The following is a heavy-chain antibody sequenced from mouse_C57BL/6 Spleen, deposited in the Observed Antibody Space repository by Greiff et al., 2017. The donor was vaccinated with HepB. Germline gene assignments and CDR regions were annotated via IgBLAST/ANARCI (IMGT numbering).Heavy chain of an antibody. J-gene: IGHJ4*01. CDR3: AREGDYYGSSSLYAMDY. Sequence: EVKLVESEGGLVQPGSSMKLSCTASGFTFSDYYMAWVRQVPEKGLEWVANINYDGSSTYYLDSLKSRFIISRDNAKNILYLQMSSLKSEDTATYYCAREGDYYGSSSLYAMDYWGQGTSVTVSS. D-gene: IGHD1-1*01. CDR1: GFTFSDYY. V-gene: IGHV5-16*01. CDR2: INYDGSST.